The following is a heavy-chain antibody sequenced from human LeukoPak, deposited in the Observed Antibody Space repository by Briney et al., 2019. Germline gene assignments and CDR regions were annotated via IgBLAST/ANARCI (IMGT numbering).Heavy chain of an antibody. V-gene: IGHV1-69*04. CDR2: IIPILGIA. J-gene: IGHJ6*02. D-gene: IGHD3-22*01. CDR1: GGTFSSYA. CDR3: ARDRTNYYDSSDHYGMDV. Sequence: GASVKVSCKASGGTFSSYAISWVRQAPGQGLEWMGRIIPILGIANYAQKFQGRVTITADKSTSTAYMELSSLRSEDMAVYYCARDRTNYYDSSDHYGMDVWGQGTTVTVSS.